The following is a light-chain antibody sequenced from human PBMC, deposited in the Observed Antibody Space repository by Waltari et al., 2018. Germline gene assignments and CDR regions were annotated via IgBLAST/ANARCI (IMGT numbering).Light chain of an antibody. CDR1: QCVTSIS. V-gene: IGKV3-20*01. CDR2: GTS. Sequence: EIVLTQPPGTLSLSPGESATLSCRPSQCVTSISVTWYQQKLGQAPRLLIYGTSRRATGIPDRFSGSGSGTDFTLTISRREPEDFAVYYCQKYDGEVVTFGGGTKVEI. CDR3: QKYDGEVVT. J-gene: IGKJ4*01.